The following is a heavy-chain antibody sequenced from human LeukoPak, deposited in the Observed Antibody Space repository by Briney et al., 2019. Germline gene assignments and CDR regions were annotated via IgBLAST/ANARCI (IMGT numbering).Heavy chain of an antibody. CDR1: GGSISSYY. CDR2: IYYRGST. J-gene: IGHJ4*02. D-gene: IGHD2-15*01. Sequence: SQTLSLTCTVSGGSISSYYWSWIRQPPGKGLEWIGYIYYRGSTNYNPSLKSRVTISVDTSKNQFSLRLSSVTAADTAVYYCARDRGCSGGSCYYDYWGQGTLVTVSS. CDR3: ARDRGCSGGSCYYDY. V-gene: IGHV4-59*01.